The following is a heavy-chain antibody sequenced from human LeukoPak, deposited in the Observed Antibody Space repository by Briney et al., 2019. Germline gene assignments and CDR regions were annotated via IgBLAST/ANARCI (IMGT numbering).Heavy chain of an antibody. V-gene: IGHV4-59*08. D-gene: IGHD3-16*01. Sequence: PSETLSLTCTVSGGSITSHYWSWIRQPPGKGLEWIGYIYYSGGTNYNPSLKSRVTISADTSKNQFSLKLSSVTAADTAVYYCARRTFGNGMDVWGQGTTVTVSS. CDR1: GGSITSHY. J-gene: IGHJ6*02. CDR3: ARRTFGNGMDV. CDR2: IYYSGGT.